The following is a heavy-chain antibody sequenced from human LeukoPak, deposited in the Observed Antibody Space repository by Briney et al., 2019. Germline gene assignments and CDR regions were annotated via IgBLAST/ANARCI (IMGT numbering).Heavy chain of an antibody. CDR2: ISGSGGST. CDR3: AKDSGYSYGQLYYYYGMDV. CDR1: GFTFSSYA. V-gene: IGHV3-23*01. Sequence: GGSLRLSCAASGFTFSSYAMSWVRQAPGKGLEWVSDISGSGGSTYYADSVKGRFTISRDNSKNTLYLQMNSLRAEDTAVYYCAKDSGYSYGQLYYYYGMDVWGQGTTVTVSS. D-gene: IGHD5-18*01. J-gene: IGHJ6*02.